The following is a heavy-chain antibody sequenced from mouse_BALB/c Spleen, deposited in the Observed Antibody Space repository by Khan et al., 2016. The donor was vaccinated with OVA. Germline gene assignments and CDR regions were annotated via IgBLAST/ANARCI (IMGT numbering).Heavy chain of an antibody. Sequence: QVQLQQSGAELMKPGASVTISCKATGYTFSMYWIEWVKQRPGHGLEWIGDILPGSGSTNNNETFKGKATFTADASSNTAYMQLSSLTSEDSAVYYCVRGGYNQAMDYWGQGTSVTVSS. D-gene: IGHD1-3*01. CDR2: ILPGSGST. CDR1: GYTFSMYW. CDR3: VRGGYNQAMDY. J-gene: IGHJ4*01. V-gene: IGHV1-9*01.